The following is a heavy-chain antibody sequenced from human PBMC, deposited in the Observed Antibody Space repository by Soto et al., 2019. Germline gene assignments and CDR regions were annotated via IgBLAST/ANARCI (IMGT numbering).Heavy chain of an antibody. CDR1: GYSFTSYW. CDR3: ARGGFGTGTTPYYYGMDV. J-gene: IGHJ6*02. D-gene: IGHD1-7*01. V-gene: IGHV5-10-1*01. Sequence: GESLKISCKGSGYSFTSYWISWVRQMPGKGLEWMGRIDPSDSYTNYSPSFQGHVTISADKSISTAYLQWSSLKASDTAMYYWARGGFGTGTTPYYYGMDVWGQGTTVTVSS. CDR2: IDPSDSYT.